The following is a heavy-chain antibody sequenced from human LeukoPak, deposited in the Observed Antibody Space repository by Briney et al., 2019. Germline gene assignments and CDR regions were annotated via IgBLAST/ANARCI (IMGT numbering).Heavy chain of an antibody. CDR2: ISYDGSNK. CDR3: AKVGIAAAGTPLDY. CDR1: GFTFSSYG. Sequence: GGSQRLFCAASGFTFSSYGMHWVRQAPGKGLEWVAVISYDGSNKYYADSVKGRFTLSRDNSKNTLYLQMNSLRAEDTAVYYCAKVGIAAAGTPLDYWGQGTLVTVSS. J-gene: IGHJ4*02. D-gene: IGHD6-13*01. V-gene: IGHV3-30*18.